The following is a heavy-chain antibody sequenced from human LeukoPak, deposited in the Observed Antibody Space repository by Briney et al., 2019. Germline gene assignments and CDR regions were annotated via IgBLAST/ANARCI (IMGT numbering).Heavy chain of an antibody. V-gene: IGHV3-21*01. J-gene: IGHJ4*02. CDR1: GFTFSSYS. D-gene: IGHD6-13*01. CDR2: ISSSSSYI. Sequence: PGGSLRLSCAASGFTFSSYSMNWVRQAPGKGLEWVSSISSSSSYIYYADSVKGRFTVSRDNAKNSLYLQMNSLRAEDTAVYYCASHHLYSSSSSLDYWGQGTLVTVSS. CDR3: ASHHLYSSSSSLDY.